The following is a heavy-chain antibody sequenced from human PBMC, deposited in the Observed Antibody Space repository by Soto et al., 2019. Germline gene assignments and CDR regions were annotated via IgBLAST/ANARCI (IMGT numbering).Heavy chain of an antibody. J-gene: IGHJ4*02. Sequence: SETLSLTCTVSGGSISSYYWTWIRQPPGKTLEWIGYIYYTGSTNFNPSLKSRVTMSVDTSKNHFSLSLTSVAAADTAVYYCARDSGGGIDYWGQGILVTVSS. CDR3: ARDSGGGIDY. CDR1: GGSISSYY. D-gene: IGHD3-10*01. CDR2: IYYTGST. V-gene: IGHV4-59*01.